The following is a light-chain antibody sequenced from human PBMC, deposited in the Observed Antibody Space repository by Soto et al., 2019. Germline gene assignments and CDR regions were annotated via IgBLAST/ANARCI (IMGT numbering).Light chain of an antibody. CDR1: QGISSA. Sequence: AIQLTQSPSSLSASVGDRVTITCRASQGISSALAWYQQKPGKAPKLLLHDASSLESGVPSRFSGSGSGTDFTLTISRLQPEDFANYYCHPFNSYPVTFGQGTRLEIK. CDR3: HPFNSYPVT. V-gene: IGKV1-13*02. CDR2: DAS. J-gene: IGKJ5*01.